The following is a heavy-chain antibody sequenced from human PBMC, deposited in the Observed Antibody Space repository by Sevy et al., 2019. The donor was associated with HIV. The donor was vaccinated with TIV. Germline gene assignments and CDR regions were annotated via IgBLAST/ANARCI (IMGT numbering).Heavy chain of an antibody. D-gene: IGHD1-26*01. V-gene: IGHV3-30-3*01. CDR3: GRETRSGNDAFDI. CDR2: ISYDGSNK. Sequence: GGSLRLSCAASGFTFSSYAMHWVRQAPGKGLEWVAVISYDGSNKYYADSVKGRFTISRDNSKNTLYLQMNSLRAEDTAVYYCGRETRSGNDAFDIWGQGTMVTVSS. CDR1: GFTFSSYA. J-gene: IGHJ3*02.